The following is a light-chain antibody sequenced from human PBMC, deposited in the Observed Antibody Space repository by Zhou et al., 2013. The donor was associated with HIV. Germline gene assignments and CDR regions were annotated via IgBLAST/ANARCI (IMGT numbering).Light chain of an antibody. J-gene: IGKJ1*01. CDR2: KAS. V-gene: IGKV1-5*03. Sequence: DIQMIQSPSTLSASVGDRVTITCRASQTISTWLAWYQQKSGKAPSLLMYKASSLHSGVPSRFSGSGSGTDFTLTISSLQPEDFATYYCLQHNSYPWTFGQGTKVEI. CDR3: LQHNSYPWT. CDR1: QTISTW.